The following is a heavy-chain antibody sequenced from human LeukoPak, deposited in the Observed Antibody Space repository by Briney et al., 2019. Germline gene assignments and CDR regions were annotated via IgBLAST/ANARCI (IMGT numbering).Heavy chain of an antibody. J-gene: IGHJ4*02. Sequence: GGSLRLSCAVSGLTFSTFWMSWVRQAPGKGLEWVSGISWNSGSIGYADSVKGRFTISRDNAKNSLYLQMNSLRAEDTALYYCAKSPRLYGSRSYYNYYFDYWGQGTLVTVSS. CDR3: AKSPRLYGSRSYYNYYFDY. CDR2: ISWNSGSI. CDR1: GLTFSTFW. V-gene: IGHV3-9*01. D-gene: IGHD3-10*01.